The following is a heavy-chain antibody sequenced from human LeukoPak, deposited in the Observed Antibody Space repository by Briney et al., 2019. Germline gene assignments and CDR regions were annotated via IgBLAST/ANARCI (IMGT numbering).Heavy chain of an antibody. D-gene: IGHD6-13*01. CDR1: GFTFSNYW. V-gene: IGHV3-74*01. CDR3: ASRPLPPTSYSSSWPFDY. J-gene: IGHJ4*02. Sequence: GGSLRLSCAASGFTFSNYWMHWVRQAPGKGLVWVSRINSDGSRTTYADSVKGRFTISRDNAKNTLYLQMNSLRAEDTAVYYCASRPLPPTSYSSSWPFDYWGQGTLVTVSS. CDR2: INSDGSRT.